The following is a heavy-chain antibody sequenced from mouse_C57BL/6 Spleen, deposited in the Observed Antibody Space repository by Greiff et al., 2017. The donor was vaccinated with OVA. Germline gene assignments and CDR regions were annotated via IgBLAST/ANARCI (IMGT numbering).Heavy chain of an antibody. CDR1: GFNIKDYY. CDR3: ASPTVVATGYFDV. V-gene: IGHV14-2*01. D-gene: IGHD1-1*01. CDR2: IDPEDGET. J-gene: IGHJ1*03. Sequence: VQLKESGAELVKPGASVKLSCTASGFNIKDYYMHWVKQRTEQGLEWIGRIDPEDGETKYAPTFQGKATITADTSSNTAYLQLSSLTSEDTAVYYCASPTVVATGYFDVGGTGTTVTVSS.